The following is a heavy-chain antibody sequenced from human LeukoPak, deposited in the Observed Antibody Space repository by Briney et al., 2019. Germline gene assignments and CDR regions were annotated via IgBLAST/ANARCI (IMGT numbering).Heavy chain of an antibody. CDR1: GGSISSGGYY. J-gene: IGHJ1*01. CDR2: IYYSGST. V-gene: IGHV4-31*03. Sequence: PSETLSLTCTVSGGSISSGGYYWSWIRQHPGKGLEWIGYIYYSGSTYYNPSLQSRVTISVDTSKNQFSLKLSSVTAADTAVYYCASVFGSYYDSSGYYNYEYFQHWGQGTLVTVSS. CDR3: ASVFGSYYDSSGYYNYEYFQH. D-gene: IGHD3-22*01.